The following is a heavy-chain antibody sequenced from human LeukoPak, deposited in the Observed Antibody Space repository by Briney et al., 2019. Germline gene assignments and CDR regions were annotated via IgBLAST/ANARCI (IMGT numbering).Heavy chain of an antibody. Sequence: PGGSLRLSCTPAGFTFGDYAMSWVRQPPGKGRDWEGFIRSKAYGGTTEYAESVKGRFTISRDDSKSIAYLQMKSLKTEDTAVYYCTRVGSSGWYDNYWGQGTLVTVSS. CDR2: IRSKAYGGTT. V-gene: IGHV3-49*04. J-gene: IGHJ4*02. D-gene: IGHD6-19*01. CDR1: GFTFGDYA. CDR3: TRVGSSGWYDNY.